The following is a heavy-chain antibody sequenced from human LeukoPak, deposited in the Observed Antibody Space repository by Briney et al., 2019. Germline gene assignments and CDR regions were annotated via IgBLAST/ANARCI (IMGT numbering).Heavy chain of an antibody. CDR1: GGTFSSYA. D-gene: IGHD2-15*01. Sequence: ASVKVSCKASGGTFSSYAISWVRQAPGQGLEWMGRIIPILGIANYAQNFQGRVTISADKSTSTAYMELSSLRSEDTAVYYCARVLYCSGGSCYLDAFDIWGQGTMVTVSS. CDR2: IIPILGIA. J-gene: IGHJ3*02. V-gene: IGHV1-69*04. CDR3: ARVLYCSGGSCYLDAFDI.